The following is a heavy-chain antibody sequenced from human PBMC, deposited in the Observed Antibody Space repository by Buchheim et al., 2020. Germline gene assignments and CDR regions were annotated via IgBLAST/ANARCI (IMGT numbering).Heavy chain of an antibody. Sequence: EVQLVESGGVVVQPGGSLRLSCAASGFTFDDYAMHWVRQAPGKGLEWVSLISWDGGSTYYSDSVKGRFTISRDNSKHSLYLQMNSLRAEDTALYYCAKDSSSGVDYYYYGMDVWGQGTT. CDR1: GFTFDDYA. V-gene: IGHV3-43D*03. J-gene: IGHJ6*02. CDR3: AKDSSSGVDYYYYGMDV. CDR2: ISWDGGST. D-gene: IGHD6-6*01.